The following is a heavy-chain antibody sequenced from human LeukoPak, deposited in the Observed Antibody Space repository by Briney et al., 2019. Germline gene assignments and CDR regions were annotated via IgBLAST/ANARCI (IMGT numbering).Heavy chain of an antibody. J-gene: IGHJ4*02. CDR1: GFTVSSNY. Sequence: GSLRLSCAASGFTVSSNYMSWVRQAPGKGLEWVSVIYSGGSTYYADSVKGRFTISRDNSKNTLYLQMNSLRAEDTAVYYCARGSIAAQPFDYWGQGTLVTVSS. CDR2: IYSGGST. V-gene: IGHV3-53*01. CDR3: ARGSIAAQPFDY. D-gene: IGHD6-6*01.